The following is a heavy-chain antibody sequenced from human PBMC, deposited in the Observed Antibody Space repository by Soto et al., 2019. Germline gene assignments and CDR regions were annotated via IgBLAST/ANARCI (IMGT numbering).Heavy chain of an antibody. V-gene: IGHV4-59*03. D-gene: IGHD2-21*02. CDR1: GGSLGSYY. J-gene: IGHJ6*02. CDR3: GGGGDGRMAAGPYYYNGMDV. CDR2: VFYTGRA. Sequence: SETLSLTCTVSGGSLGSYYWSWIRQPPGKGLEWIGYVFYTGRANYNASLKSRVSISLDTSNYQFSLKLSSVTAADTAVYYCGGGGDGRMAAGPYYYNGMDVWGPGTTVTVSS.